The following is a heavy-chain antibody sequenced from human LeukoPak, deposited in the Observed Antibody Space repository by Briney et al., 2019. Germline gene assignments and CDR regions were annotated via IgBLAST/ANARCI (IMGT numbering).Heavy chain of an antibody. V-gene: IGHV7-4-1*02. CDR3: AREPPYDTLTGYYRRGAFDI. J-gene: IGHJ3*02. CDR1: GYTFTSYA. CDR2: INTNTGNP. D-gene: IGHD3-9*01. Sequence: ASVKVSCKASGYTFTSYAMNWVRQAPGQGLEWMGWINTNTGNPTYAQGFTGRFVFSLDTSVSTAYLKISSLKAEDTAVYYCAREPPYDTLTGYYRRGAFDIWGQGTMVTVSS.